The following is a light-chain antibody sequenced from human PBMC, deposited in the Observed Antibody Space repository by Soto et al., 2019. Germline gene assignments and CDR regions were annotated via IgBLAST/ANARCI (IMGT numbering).Light chain of an antibody. CDR2: SAS. CDR1: QNVGTS. Sequence: DIQMTQSPSSLSPSVGDRLTITCRASQNVGTSLNWYQQKSGKAPNLLIYSASTLQSGVPSRFSGSGYGAVFTLTITSLQPEDCATYFCQQSYFPPFTLGLGSKVDIK. J-gene: IGKJ2*01. CDR3: QQSYFPPFT. V-gene: IGKV1-39*01.